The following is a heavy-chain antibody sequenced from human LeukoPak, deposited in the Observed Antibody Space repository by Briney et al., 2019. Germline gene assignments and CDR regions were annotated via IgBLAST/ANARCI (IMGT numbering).Heavy chain of an antibody. D-gene: IGHD3-22*01. V-gene: IGHV4-61*02. CDR1: GGSISSVSDY. CDR3: AREIGRNSDSSGHTNYWYFDL. J-gene: IGHJ2*01. CDR2: ICTSGST. Sequence: SETLSLTCTVSGGSISSVSDYWSWIRQPAGKGLWGIGRICTSGSTNYNHSLKSRITIAVDTSKNHDSVKLSSVTAAVTAVYYCAREIGRNSDSSGHTNYWYFDLWGRGTLVTVSS.